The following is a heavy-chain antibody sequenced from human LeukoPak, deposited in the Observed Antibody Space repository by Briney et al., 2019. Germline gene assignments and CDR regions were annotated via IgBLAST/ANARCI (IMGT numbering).Heavy chain of an antibody. D-gene: IGHD6-13*01. CDR1: GGIFSRYA. CDR3: ARGGETAAGISSFFDY. Sequence: SVKVSCKASGGIFSRYAINWVRQVPGQGLEWMGGLVPMFRTPNYAQKFQGRVTITTDESTDESTGTAYMELSGLKSEDTAVYYCARGGETAAGISSFFDYWGQGTLVTVSS. CDR2: LVPMFRTP. J-gene: IGHJ4*02. V-gene: IGHV1-69*05.